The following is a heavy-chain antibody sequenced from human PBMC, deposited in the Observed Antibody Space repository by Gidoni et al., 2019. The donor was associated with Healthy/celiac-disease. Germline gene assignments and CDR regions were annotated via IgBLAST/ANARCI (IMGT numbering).Heavy chain of an antibody. D-gene: IGHD5-18*01. CDR1: GFTFSSYG. CDR2: ISYDGSNK. Sequence: QVQLVESGGGVVQPGRSLRLSCAAHGFTFSSYGMHWVRQAPGKGLEWVAVISYDGSNKYYADSVKGRFTISRDNSKNTLYLQMNSLRAEDTAVYYCAKDSWALPIQLWFDYWGQGTLVTVSS. V-gene: IGHV3-30*18. J-gene: IGHJ4*02. CDR3: AKDSWALPIQLWFDY.